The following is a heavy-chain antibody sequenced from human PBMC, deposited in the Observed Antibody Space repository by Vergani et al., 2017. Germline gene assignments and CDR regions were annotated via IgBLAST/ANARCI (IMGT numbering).Heavy chain of an antibody. D-gene: IGHD1-1*01. J-gene: IGHJ1*01. CDR3: ATKSCGTPGCQIGYFRE. Sequence: QVHLVESGGGVVQPGRSLRLSCVVSGFTSSYYGMHWVRQAPGKVLEWVAVISYDGTQKYYADSVKGRFTISRDNSKSTLYLQMNSLRTEDTAVYHCATKSCGTPGCQIGYFREWGQGTLVTVSS. V-gene: IGHV3-30*03. CDR2: ISYDGTQK. CDR1: GFTSSYYG.